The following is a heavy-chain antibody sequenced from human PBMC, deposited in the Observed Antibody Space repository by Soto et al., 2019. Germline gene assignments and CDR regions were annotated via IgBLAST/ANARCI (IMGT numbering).Heavy chain of an antibody. D-gene: IGHD3-10*01. CDR3: ARVAGYGSGSRHFDS. J-gene: IGHJ4*02. V-gene: IGHV1-18*01. CDR2: SVATSGNT. CDR1: TYTLSTFG. Sequence: QVQLVQSAAEVAEPGASVKLSCKASTYTLSTFGLSWVRQAPGHGLEWMGWSVATSGNTIYAQNFQGRVTVTTDRSTNTGYLELRSLTSDDTALYYCARVAGYGSGSRHFDSWGQGTLVTVSS.